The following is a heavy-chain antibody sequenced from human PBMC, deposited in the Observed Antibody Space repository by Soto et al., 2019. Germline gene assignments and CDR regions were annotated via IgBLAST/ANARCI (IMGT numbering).Heavy chain of an antibody. CDR2: IYYSGSS. CDR3: ARHSSSWTIFDY. J-gene: IGHJ4*02. CDR1: GGSIGNSY. D-gene: IGHD6-13*01. Sequence: TSETLSLTCTVSGGSIGNSYWSWIRQSPGKGLEWIGYIYYSGSSNYNPSLKSRVSISVDTSKNQFSLKLSSVTAADTAVYYCARHSSSWTIFDYWGQGTLVTVSS. V-gene: IGHV4-59*08.